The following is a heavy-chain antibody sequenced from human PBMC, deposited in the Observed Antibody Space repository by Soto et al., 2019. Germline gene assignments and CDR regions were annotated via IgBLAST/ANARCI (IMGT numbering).Heavy chain of an antibody. CDR2: INAHSGGT. Sequence: GASVKVSFKASGFSFTGYYIHWLRHAPGQGLEWMGWINAHSGGTEYAQKFQGRVTLTRDTSIATAYLTLTSLTSDDTALYYCARVMGEFSLPGSLDFDFWGQGALVTVSS. J-gene: IGHJ4*02. V-gene: IGHV1-2*02. CDR1: GFSFTGYY. CDR3: ARVMGEFSLPGSLDFDF. D-gene: IGHD3-16*01.